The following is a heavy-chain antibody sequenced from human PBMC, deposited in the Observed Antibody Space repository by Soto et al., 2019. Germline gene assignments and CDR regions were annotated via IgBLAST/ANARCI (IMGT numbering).Heavy chain of an antibody. CDR3: AIADYGDDDY. CDR2: IKAYSGNT. V-gene: IGHV1-18*01. D-gene: IGHD4-17*01. Sequence: QLQLVQSGPEAKKPGASVKVSCKASGYTFATSTISWLRQAPGQGPEWMGWIKAYSGNTNYAQKPQGRLIMTTDTSTSTAYMELRSLTTADTAIYYCAIADYGDDDYWGQGTLVTVSS. J-gene: IGHJ4*02. CDR1: GYTFATST.